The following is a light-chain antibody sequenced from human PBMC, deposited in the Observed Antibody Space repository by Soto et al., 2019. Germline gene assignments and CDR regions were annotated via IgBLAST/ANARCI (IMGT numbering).Light chain of an antibody. J-gene: IGKJ1*01. CDR2: WAS. CDR1: QNIRTS. CDR3: QQYAYHWA. Sequence: DIQMTQSPSTLSASVGDRVTITCRASQNIRTSLAWYQQKPGKAPDLLLYWASTLESGVSSRFGGGGSGTEFTLTIRDLQPDDVATYYCQQYAYHWAFGQGTEVQIK. V-gene: IGKV1-5*03.